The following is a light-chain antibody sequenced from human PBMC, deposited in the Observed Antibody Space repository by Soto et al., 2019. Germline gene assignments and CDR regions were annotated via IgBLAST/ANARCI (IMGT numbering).Light chain of an antibody. Sequence: QTVLTPPGSLFWFSGQTVPLSCTGTSSDVGGYDYVSWHQQHPGKAPKLMIYDVSKRPSGVSNRFPGSKSGNTASLTISGLQAEDEADYYCSSKRGSTGVFGTGTKVTVL. J-gene: IGLJ1*01. CDR3: SSKRGSTGV. CDR1: SSDVGGYDY. V-gene: IGLV2-14*01. CDR2: DVS.